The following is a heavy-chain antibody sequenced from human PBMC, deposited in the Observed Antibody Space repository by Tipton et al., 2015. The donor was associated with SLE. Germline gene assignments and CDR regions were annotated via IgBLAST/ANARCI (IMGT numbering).Heavy chain of an antibody. CDR3: ATERAPGYYYDSSGYLDY. D-gene: IGHD3-22*01. Sequence: GLVKPSETLSLTCSVSGGSISRSSYYWGWIRQPPGKGLEWIGAIYESDTESTYYRPSLKSRVTISVDTSKNQFSLKLSSVTAADTAVYYCATERAPGYYYDSSGYLDYWGQGTLVTVSS. CDR2: IYESDTEST. J-gene: IGHJ4*02. CDR1: GGSISRSSYY. V-gene: IGHV4-39*07.